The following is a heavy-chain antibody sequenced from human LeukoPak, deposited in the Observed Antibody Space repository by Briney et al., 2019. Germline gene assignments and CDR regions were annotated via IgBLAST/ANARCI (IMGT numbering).Heavy chain of an antibody. V-gene: IGHV4-59*12. Sequence: PSETLSLTCTVSGGSISSYYWSWIRQPPGKGLEWIGYIYYSGSTNYNPSLKSRVTISVDTSKNQFSLKLSSVTAADTAVYYCARGGHYYGSGSSIPAGWFDPWGQGTLVTVSS. D-gene: IGHD3-10*01. CDR3: ARGGHYYGSGSSIPAGWFDP. J-gene: IGHJ5*02. CDR2: IYYSGST. CDR1: GGSISSYY.